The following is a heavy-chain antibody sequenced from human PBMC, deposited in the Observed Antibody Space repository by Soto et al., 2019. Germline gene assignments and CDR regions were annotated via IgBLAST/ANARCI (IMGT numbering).Heavy chain of an antibody. J-gene: IGHJ4*02. CDR3: ARGRGYSYGLQDFDY. Sequence: SVKVSCKASGGTFSSYAISWVRQAPGQGLEWMGGIIPIFGTANYAQKFQGRVTITADESTSTAYMELSSLRSEDTAVYYCARGRGYSYGLQDFDYWGQGILVTVSS. CDR2: IIPIFGTA. V-gene: IGHV1-69*13. CDR1: GGTFSSYA. D-gene: IGHD5-18*01.